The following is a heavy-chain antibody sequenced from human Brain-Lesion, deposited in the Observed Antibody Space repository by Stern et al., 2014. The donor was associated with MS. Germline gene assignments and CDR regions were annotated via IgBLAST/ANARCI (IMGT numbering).Heavy chain of an antibody. CDR3: ARGRVVPGFQYYATDV. CDR1: GGSISSGGYY. V-gene: IGHV4-61*02. J-gene: IGHJ6*02. D-gene: IGHD2-2*01. Sequence: QLQESGPGLVKPSQTLSLSCTVSGGSISSGGYYWSWIRQPAGKGLEWIGRIFNSGSTSYNPSPKSRATLSISRAKNQFSLRLNSMTAADTAVYYCARGRVVPGFQYYATDVWGQGTTVIVSS. CDR2: IFNSGST.